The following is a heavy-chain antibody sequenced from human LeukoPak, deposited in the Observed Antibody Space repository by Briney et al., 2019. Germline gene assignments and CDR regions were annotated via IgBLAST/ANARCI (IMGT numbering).Heavy chain of an antibody. D-gene: IGHD2-21*02. CDR3: ARAWLCGGDCYPFDY. Sequence: GGSLRLSCAASGFTFSDYYMSWIRQAPGKGLEWVSYISSSGSTAYYADSVKGRFTISRDNAKNSLYLQMNSLRAEDTAVYYCARAWLCGGDCYPFDYWGQGTLVTVSS. J-gene: IGHJ4*02. CDR1: GFTFSDYY. V-gene: IGHV3-11*04. CDR2: ISSSGSTA.